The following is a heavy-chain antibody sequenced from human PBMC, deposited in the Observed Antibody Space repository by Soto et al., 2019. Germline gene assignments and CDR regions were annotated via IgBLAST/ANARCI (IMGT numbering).Heavy chain of an antibody. CDR3: ARANTGYYGMDV. Sequence: QVQLQESGPGLVKPSQTLSLTCTVSGGSISSGGYCWSWIRQHPGKGLEWIGYIYYSGSTYYNPSLKSRVTISVDTSKNQFSLKLSSVTAADTAVYYCARANTGYYGMDVWGQGTTVTVSS. CDR1: GGSISSGGYC. J-gene: IGHJ6*02. D-gene: IGHD2-8*01. CDR2: IYYSGST. V-gene: IGHV4-31*03.